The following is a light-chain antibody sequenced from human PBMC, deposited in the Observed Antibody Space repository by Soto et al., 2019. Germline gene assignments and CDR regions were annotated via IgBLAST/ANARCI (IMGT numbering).Light chain of an antibody. CDR2: EDN. CDR3: SAYAGSSTWV. J-gene: IGLJ3*02. Sequence: QSALTQPRSVSGSPGQSITISCTGTSSDVGNYNLVSWYQQHPGKAPKLMIYEDNKRPSRVSNRFSGSKSDNTASLTISGLQAEADADYYCSAYAGSSTWVFGGGTKLTVL. V-gene: IGLV2-23*01. CDR1: SSDVGNYNL.